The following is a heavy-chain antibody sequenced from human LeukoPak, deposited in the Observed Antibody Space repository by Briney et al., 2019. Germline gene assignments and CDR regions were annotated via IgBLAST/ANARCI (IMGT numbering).Heavy chain of an antibody. CDR3: AKSIAVAGTWIDN. J-gene: IGHJ4*02. Sequence: SEPLSLTCTVSGDSINYASYWGWIRQTPGKGLEWIGSIHRGGTTYFNPSLKSRVTMSIDLSKNQFSLKLTSVAAADSAMYYCAKSIAVAGTWIDNWGQGTLVLVSS. CDR2: IHRGGTT. V-gene: IGHV4-38-2*02. CDR1: GDSINYASY. D-gene: IGHD6-19*01.